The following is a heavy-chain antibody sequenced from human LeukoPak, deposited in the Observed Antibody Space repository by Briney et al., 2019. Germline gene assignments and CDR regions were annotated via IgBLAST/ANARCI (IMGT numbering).Heavy chain of an antibody. Sequence: KPSKTLSLTCTVSGYSISSGYYWGWIRQPPGKGLEWIGSIYHSGSTYYNPSLKSRVTISVDTSKNQFSLKLSSVTAADTAVYYRAREKSRLGELSLIDYWGQGTLVTVSS. CDR2: IYHSGST. V-gene: IGHV4-38-2*02. CDR1: GYSISSGYY. D-gene: IGHD3-16*02. J-gene: IGHJ4*02. CDR3: AREKSRLGELSLIDY.